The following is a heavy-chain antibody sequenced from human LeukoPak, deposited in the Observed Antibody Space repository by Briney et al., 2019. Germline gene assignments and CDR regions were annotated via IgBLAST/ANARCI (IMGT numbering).Heavy chain of an antibody. D-gene: IGHD3-3*01. CDR2: INGDGSAT. V-gene: IGHV3-74*01. CDR1: GFTFSDYY. CDR3: ARDTEAILDV. Sequence: GGSLRLSCAASGFTFSDYYMHWVRQIPGEGLVWVSHINGDGSATNHADSVKGRFTISRDNAKNTLYLQMNSLRAEDTAVYYCARDTEAILDVWGQGTTVTVSS. J-gene: IGHJ6*02.